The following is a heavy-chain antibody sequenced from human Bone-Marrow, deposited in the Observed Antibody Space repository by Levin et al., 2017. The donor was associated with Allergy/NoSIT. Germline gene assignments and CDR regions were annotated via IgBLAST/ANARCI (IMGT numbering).Heavy chain of an antibody. D-gene: IGHD4-17*01. CDR1: GFTFSNYA. CDR2: ISASGDST. Sequence: GGSLRLSCAASGFTFSNYAMSWVRQAPGKGLEWVSAISASGDSTYYADSVKGRFTISRDNSKNTLYVQVNSLRAEDTAIYYCAKERTVTTRGGAFDIWGQGTMVTVSS. CDR3: AKERTVTTRGGAFDI. J-gene: IGHJ3*02. V-gene: IGHV3-23*01.